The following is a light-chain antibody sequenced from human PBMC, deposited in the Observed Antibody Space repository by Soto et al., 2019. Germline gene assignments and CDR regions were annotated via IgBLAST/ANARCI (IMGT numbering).Light chain of an antibody. Sequence: EIVMTQSPAILPVSPGERATLSCRASQSVSTNLAWYQQKPGQAPSLLVYGASTRATGVPARFSGSGSGTEFTLTISSLQSEDFAVYYCQQYDKWPPLTFGGGTKVEI. V-gene: IGKV3-15*01. J-gene: IGKJ4*01. CDR3: QQYDKWPPLT. CDR1: QSVSTN. CDR2: GAS.